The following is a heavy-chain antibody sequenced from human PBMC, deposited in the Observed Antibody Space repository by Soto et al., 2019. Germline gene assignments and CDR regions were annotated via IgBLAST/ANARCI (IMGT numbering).Heavy chain of an antibody. CDR2: ISAYNCNT. J-gene: IGHJ4*02. CDR3: ARDPPTPDY. Sequence: QVQLVQSGDEVNKPGASVKVSCKASGYTFASYAISWMRQATGQGLEWMGWISAYNCNTNYAQKLQGRVTMTTDTSTSTAYMELRSLRSDDTAVYYCARDPPTPDYWGQGTLVNVSS. V-gene: IGHV1-18*01. CDR1: GYTFASYA.